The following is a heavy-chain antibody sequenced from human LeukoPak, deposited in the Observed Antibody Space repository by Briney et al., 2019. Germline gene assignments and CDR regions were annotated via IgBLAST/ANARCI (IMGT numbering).Heavy chain of an antibody. Sequence: GGPLRLFCAASGFTFSSYAVNWLRQAPAKGLEWVSAMSGSGGSTYDADSVKGRFTISRYNSKNTLYLQMNSLRAEDTAVYYWARAAGYSYGYYFDYWGQGTLVTVSS. CDR3: ARAAGYSYGYYFDY. J-gene: IGHJ4*02. CDR1: GFTFSSYA. D-gene: IGHD5-18*01. CDR2: MSGSGGST. V-gene: IGHV3-23*01.